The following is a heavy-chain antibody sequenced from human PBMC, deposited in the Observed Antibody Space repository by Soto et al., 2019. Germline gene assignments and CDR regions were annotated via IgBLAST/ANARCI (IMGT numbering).Heavy chain of an antibody. D-gene: IGHD3-9*01. J-gene: IGHJ5*02. CDR2: IIPIFGTA. Sequence: QVQLVQSGAEVKKPGSSVKVSCKASGGTFSSYAISWVRQAPGQGLEWLGGIIPIFGTANYAQKFQGRVTITADKSTSTAHMELSSLRSEDTAVYYWASDSPDYDILTGYYPAWFDPWGQGTLVTVSS. V-gene: IGHV1-69*06. CDR3: ASDSPDYDILTGYYPAWFDP. CDR1: GGTFSSYA.